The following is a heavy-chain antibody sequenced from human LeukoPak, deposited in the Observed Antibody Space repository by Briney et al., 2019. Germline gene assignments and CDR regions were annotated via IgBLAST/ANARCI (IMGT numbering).Heavy chain of an antibody. Sequence: ASVKVSCKASGYTFSDYYIHWVRQAPGQGLQLMGRINPNSGGADYAQNFQGRVTMTRDTSTNTVYMQLIWLRSDDAAVYYCARASYGNNPTHFDYWGQGTLVTVSS. J-gene: IGHJ4*02. CDR2: INPNSGGA. CDR1: GYTFSDYY. D-gene: IGHD4-11*01. CDR3: ARASYGNNPTHFDY. V-gene: IGHV1-2*06.